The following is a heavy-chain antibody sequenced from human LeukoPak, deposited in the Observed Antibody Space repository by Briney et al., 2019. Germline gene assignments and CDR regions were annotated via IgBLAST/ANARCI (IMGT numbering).Heavy chain of an antibody. CDR3: ARYAPLLGPDY. J-gene: IGHJ4*02. Sequence: SETLSLTCTVSGGSISSYYWSWIRQPPGKGLEWIGYIYYSGSTNYNPSLKSGVTISVDTSKNQFSLKLSSVTAADTAVYYCARYAPLLGPDYWGQGTLVTVSS. D-gene: IGHD3-10*01. CDR1: GGSISSYY. CDR2: IYYSGST. V-gene: IGHV4-59*01.